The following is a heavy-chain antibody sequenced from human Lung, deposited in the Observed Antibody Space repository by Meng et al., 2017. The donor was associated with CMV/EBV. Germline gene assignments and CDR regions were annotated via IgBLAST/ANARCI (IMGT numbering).Heavy chain of an antibody. CDR1: GGTFSSYA. Sequence: SVKVSCKASGGTFSSYAISWVRQAPGQGLEWTGGIIPIFGTANYAQKFQGRVTITTDESTSTAYMELSSLRSEDTAVYYCARGNYGDYHYYGMDVWGQGXTVTVSS. CDR2: IIPIFGTA. CDR3: ARGNYGDYHYYGMDV. J-gene: IGHJ6*02. D-gene: IGHD4-17*01. V-gene: IGHV1-69*05.